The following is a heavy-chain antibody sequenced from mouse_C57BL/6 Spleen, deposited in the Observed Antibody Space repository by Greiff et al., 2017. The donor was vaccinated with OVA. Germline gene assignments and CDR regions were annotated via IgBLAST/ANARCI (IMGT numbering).Heavy chain of an antibody. J-gene: IGHJ4*01. CDR3: ARAGGNYLYAMDY. CDR1: GYTFTSYD. D-gene: IGHD2-1*01. Sequence: LVESGPELVKPGASVKLSCKASGYTFTSYDINWVKQRPGQVLEWIGWIYPRDGSTKYNEKFKGKATLTVDTSSSTAYMELHSLTSEDSAVYVCARAGGNYLYAMDYWGQGTSVTVSS. V-gene: IGHV1-85*01. CDR2: IYPRDGST.